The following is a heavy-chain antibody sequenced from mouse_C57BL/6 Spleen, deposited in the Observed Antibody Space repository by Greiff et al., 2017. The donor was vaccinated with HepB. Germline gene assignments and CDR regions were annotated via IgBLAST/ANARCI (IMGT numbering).Heavy chain of an antibody. CDR1: GFNIKDDY. CDR3: TPYGSSPYYAMDY. Sequence: EVMLQQSGAELVRPGASVKLSCTASGFNIKDDYMHWVKQRPEQGLEWIGWIDPENGDTEYASKFQGKATITADTSSNTAYLQLSSLTSEDTAVYYCTPYGSSPYYAMDYWGQGTSVTVSS. J-gene: IGHJ4*01. D-gene: IGHD1-1*01. V-gene: IGHV14-4*01. CDR2: IDPENGDT.